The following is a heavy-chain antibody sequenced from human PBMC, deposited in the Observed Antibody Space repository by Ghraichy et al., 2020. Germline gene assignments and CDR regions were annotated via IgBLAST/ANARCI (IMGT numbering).Heavy chain of an antibody. Sequence: GESLNISCAASGFTFNNYGIQWVRQAPGKGLEWVAVISYDGSNKYYADSVKGRFTISTDKSKNTLYLQMNSLRAEDTAVYYCARDLSYYDGFGAFDIWGQGTMVTVSS. CDR3: ARDLSYYDGFGAFDI. V-gene: IGHV3-30*03. CDR2: ISYDGSNK. CDR1: GFTFNNYG. D-gene: IGHD3-22*01. J-gene: IGHJ3*02.